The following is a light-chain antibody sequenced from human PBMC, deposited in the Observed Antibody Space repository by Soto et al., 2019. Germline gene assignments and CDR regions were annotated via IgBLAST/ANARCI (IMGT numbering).Light chain of an antibody. J-gene: IGKJ5*01. CDR2: DVS. CDR3: QQRSDWLPIT. V-gene: IGKV3-11*01. Sequence: EIVLTHSPATLSLSPWEIATLSCRASQSVSESLAWYQQKPGQAPRLLIYDVSYRATGIPVRFSGSGSGTDFTLTISSLEPEDFAVYYCQQRSDWLPITLGQGTRLEIK. CDR1: QSVSES.